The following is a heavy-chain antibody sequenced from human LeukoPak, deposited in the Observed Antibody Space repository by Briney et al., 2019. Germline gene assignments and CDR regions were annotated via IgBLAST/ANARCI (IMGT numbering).Heavy chain of an antibody. V-gene: IGHV4-4*02. CDR3: ARDTYYYDSSYNWFDP. CDR2: IYHSGCT. D-gene: IGHD3-22*01. Sequence: SETLSLTCAVSGGSISSSNWWSWVRQPPGKGLEWIGEIYHSGCTNYNPSLKSRVTISVDKSKNQFSLKLSSVTAADTAVYYCARDTYYYDSSYNWFDPWGQGTLVTVSS. CDR1: GGSISSSNW. J-gene: IGHJ5*02.